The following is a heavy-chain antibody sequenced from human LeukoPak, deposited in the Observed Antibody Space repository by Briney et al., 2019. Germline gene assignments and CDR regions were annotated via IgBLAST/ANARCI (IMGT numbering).Heavy chain of an antibody. Sequence: GGSLRLSCAASGLTFSSYWMSWVRQAPGKGLEWVANIKQDGSEKYYVDSVKGRFTISRDNAKNSLYLQMNSLRAEDTAVYYCARGGGYYYFDYWGQGTLVTVSS. D-gene: IGHD3-22*01. CDR1: GLTFSSYW. J-gene: IGHJ4*02. V-gene: IGHV3-7*01. CDR3: ARGGGYYYFDY. CDR2: IKQDGSEK.